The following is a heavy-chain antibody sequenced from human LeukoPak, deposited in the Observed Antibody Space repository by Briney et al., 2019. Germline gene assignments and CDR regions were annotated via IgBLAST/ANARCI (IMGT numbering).Heavy chain of an antibody. CDR3: ARGESSGWDRQDFFDY. D-gene: IGHD6-25*01. Sequence: HPGGSLRLSCAASGFTFNSYEMNWVRQAPGKGLEWVSYISSTSSTIYYADYVRGRFTISRDKAKNSLHLQMNSLRAEDTAAYYCARGESSGWDRQDFFDYWGQGTLVTVSS. CDR2: ISSTSSTI. J-gene: IGHJ4*02. CDR1: GFTFNSYE. V-gene: IGHV3-48*03.